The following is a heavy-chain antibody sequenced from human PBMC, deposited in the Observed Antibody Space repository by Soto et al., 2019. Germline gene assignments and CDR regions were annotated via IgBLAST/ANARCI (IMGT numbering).Heavy chain of an antibody. J-gene: IGHJ4*02. V-gene: IGHV3-7*01. CDR2: IKQDGSTK. Sequence: EVQLVESGGGLVQPGGSLRLSCEASGLTFRSYWMSWVRQAPGKGLEGVANIKQDGSTKNYLDSVKGRFTISRDNAKNSLYLQMKSLRAEDTAVYYCARGTYCGDDGHYYFDSWGQGTLVTVSS. CDR3: ARGTYCGDDGHYYFDS. D-gene: IGHD2-21*02. CDR1: GLTFRSYW.